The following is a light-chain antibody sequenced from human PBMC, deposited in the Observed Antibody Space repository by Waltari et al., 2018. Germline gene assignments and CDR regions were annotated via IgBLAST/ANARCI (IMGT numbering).Light chain of an antibody. CDR3: CSFTSRSTWV. J-gene: IGLJ3*02. CDR1: SRAVGGHTS. CDR2: DVS. V-gene: IGLV2-14*01. Sequence: QSALTHPAHVSGSPGQWSTISRTGTSRAVGGHTSASWYQQHPGKAPKLLIFDVSYRPSGVSDRFSGSKSGNTASLTISGLQAEDESDYYCCSFTSRSTWVFGGGTKLTVL.